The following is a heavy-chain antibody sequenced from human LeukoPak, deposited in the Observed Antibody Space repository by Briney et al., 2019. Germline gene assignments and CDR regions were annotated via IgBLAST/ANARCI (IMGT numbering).Heavy chain of an antibody. D-gene: IGHD3-22*01. CDR1: GGSISIYY. J-gene: IGHJ6*02. V-gene: IGHV4-59*01. CDR3: ARDYYYDSSGYYLHYYGMGV. Sequence: SETLSLTCTVSGGSISIYYWSWIRQPPGKGLEWIGYIYYSGSTNYNPSLKSRVTISVDTSKNQFSLKLSSVTAADTAVYYCARDYYYDSSGYYLHYYGMGVWGQGTTVTVSS. CDR2: IYYSGST.